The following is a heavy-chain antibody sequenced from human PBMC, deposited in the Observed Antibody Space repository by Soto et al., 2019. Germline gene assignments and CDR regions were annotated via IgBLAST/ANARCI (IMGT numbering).Heavy chain of an antibody. D-gene: IGHD1-1*01. CDR2: IYSGGIT. V-gene: IGHV3-66*04. CDR1: GFTVSNNY. J-gene: IGHJ6*03. Sequence: EVQLVESGGGLVQPGGSLRLSCAASGFTVSNNYMSWVRQAPGKGLEWVSVIYSGGITYNADSVKGRFTTSRDNSKNTLYLQMNSLRAEDTAVYYCARQPRNDAGRYYYYYYMDVWGKGSTVTVSS. CDR3: ARQPRNDAGRYYYYYYMDV.